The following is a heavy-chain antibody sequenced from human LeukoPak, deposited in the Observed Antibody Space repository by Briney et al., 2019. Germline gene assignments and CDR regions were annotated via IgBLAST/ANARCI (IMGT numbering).Heavy chain of an antibody. CDR2: IRYDGSNK. CDR1: GFTFSSYG. Sequence: GRSLRLSCAASGFTFSSYGMHWVRQAPGKGLEWVAFIRYDGSNKYYADSVKGRFTISRDNSKNTLYLQMNSLRAEDTAVYYCAKELINCSSTSCHRFYYYYYMDVWGKGTTVTVSS. D-gene: IGHD2-2*01. V-gene: IGHV3-30*02. CDR3: AKELINCSSTSCHRFYYYYYMDV. J-gene: IGHJ6*03.